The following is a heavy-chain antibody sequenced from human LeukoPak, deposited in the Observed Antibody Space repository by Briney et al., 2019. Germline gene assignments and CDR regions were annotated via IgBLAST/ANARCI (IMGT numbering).Heavy chain of an antibody. CDR1: GYSISSGYY. J-gene: IGHJ4*02. V-gene: IGHV4-38-2*02. Sequence: PSETLSLTCTVSGYSISSGYYWSWIRQPPGKGLEWIGEINHSGSTNYNPSLKSRVTISVDTSKNQFSLKLSSVTAADTAVYYCARTYDFWSANWSPYFDYWGQGTLVTVSS. CDR3: ARTYDFWSANWSPYFDY. D-gene: IGHD3-3*01. CDR2: INHSGST.